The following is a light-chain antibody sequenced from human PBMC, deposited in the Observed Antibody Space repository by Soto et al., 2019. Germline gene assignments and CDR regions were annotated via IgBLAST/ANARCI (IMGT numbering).Light chain of an antibody. CDR2: DAS. J-gene: IGKJ5*01. V-gene: IGKV1-33*01. CDR3: QQRFDWPKIT. Sequence: DIQMTQSPSSLSASVGTRVTITCQASQDIATYLNWYQQKPGKAPNLLIYDASNLETGVPSRFSGGGSGTHFTFTISSLEPEDFGVFYCQQRFDWPKITLGQGTRLEIK. CDR1: QDIATY.